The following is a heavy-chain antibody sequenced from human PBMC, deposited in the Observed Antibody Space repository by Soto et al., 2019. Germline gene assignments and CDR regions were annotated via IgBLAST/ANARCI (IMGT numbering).Heavy chain of an antibody. CDR3: ARGMSSRHWVDV. CDR1: GFTFSSYA. Sequence: QVQLVESGGGVVQPGRSLRLSCAASGFTFSSYAMHWVRQAPGKGLEWVAVISYDGSNKYYADSVKGRFTISRDNSKITLYLKMNSLRTEDTAVYYCARGMSSRHWVDVW. V-gene: IGHV3-30-3*01. J-gene: IGHJ6*01. CDR2: ISYDGSNK. D-gene: IGHD6-13*01.